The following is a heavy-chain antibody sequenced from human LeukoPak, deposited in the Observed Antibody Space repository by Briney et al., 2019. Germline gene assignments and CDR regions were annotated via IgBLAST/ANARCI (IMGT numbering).Heavy chain of an antibody. CDR3: AKDIAGYLLSQPDY. CDR2: IIGNGGSI. Sequence: GGSLRLSCAASGFTFDDYALHWVRQAPGRGLEWVSGIIGNGGSIGYADSLKGRFTISRDNAKNTLYLQMNSLRADDTALYYCAKDIAGYLLSQPDYWGQGTLVTVSS. CDR1: GFTFDDYA. V-gene: IGHV3-9*01. J-gene: IGHJ4*02. D-gene: IGHD3-16*02.